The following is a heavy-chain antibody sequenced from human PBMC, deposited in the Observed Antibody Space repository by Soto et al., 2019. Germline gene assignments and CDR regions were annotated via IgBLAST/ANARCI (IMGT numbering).Heavy chain of an antibody. CDR1: GFTFSSYA. D-gene: IGHD2-2*01. Sequence: GGSLILSCAASGFTFSSYAMKWVRQAPGKGLEWVSLIGESGTPTYYADSVKGRFTISRDNSGNTLFLEMYSLRAEDTAVYYCARYIPGVSYYGMDVWGQGTMVTVSS. J-gene: IGHJ6*02. CDR2: IGESGTPT. V-gene: IGHV3-23*01. CDR3: ARYIPGVSYYGMDV.